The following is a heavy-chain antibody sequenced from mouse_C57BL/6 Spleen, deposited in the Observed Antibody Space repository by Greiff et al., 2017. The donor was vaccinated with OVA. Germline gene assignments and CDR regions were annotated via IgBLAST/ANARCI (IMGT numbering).Heavy chain of an antibody. CDR1: GYTFTDYY. V-gene: IGHV1-26*01. CDR3: ASKMGY. D-gene: IGHD2-3*01. Sequence: VQLQQSGPELVKPGASVKISCKASGYTFTDYYMNWVKQSHGKSLEWIGDINPNNGGTSYNQKFKGKATLTVDKSSSTAYMELRSLTSEDSAVYYCASKMGYWGQGTLVTVSA. J-gene: IGHJ3*01. CDR2: INPNNGGT.